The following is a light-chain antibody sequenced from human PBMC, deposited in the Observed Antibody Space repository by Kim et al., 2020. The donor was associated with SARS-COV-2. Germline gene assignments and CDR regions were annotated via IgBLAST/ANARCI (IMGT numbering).Light chain of an antibody. V-gene: IGLV3-27*01. Sequence: SYELTQPSSVSVSPGQTARITCSGDVLAKKYARWFQQKPGQAPVLVIYKDSERPSGIPERFSGSSSGTTVTLTISGAQVEDEADYYCYSAADNKPLWVFGGGTQLTVL. J-gene: IGLJ3*02. CDR2: KDS. CDR3: YSAADNKPLWV. CDR1: VLAKKY.